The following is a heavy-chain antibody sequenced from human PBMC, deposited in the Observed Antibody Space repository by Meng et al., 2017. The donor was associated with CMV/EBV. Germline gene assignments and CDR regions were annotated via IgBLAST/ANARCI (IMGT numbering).Heavy chain of an antibody. CDR3: ASVQGLGVS. V-gene: IGHV4-61*02. CDR1: GGSISSGSSY. CDR2: IYTSGST. J-gene: IGHJ4*02. Sequence: VRLRGSGPGLGKPSQTRSPTGTVSGGSISSGSSYWSWIRQPAGKGLEWIGHIYTSGSTNYNPSLKSRVTISVDTSKNQFSLKLSSVTAADTAVYYCASVQGLGVSWGQGTLVTVSS. D-gene: IGHD3-10*01.